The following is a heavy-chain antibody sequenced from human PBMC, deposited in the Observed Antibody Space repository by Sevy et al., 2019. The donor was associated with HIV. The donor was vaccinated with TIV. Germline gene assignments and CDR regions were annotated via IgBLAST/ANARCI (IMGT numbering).Heavy chain of an antibody. CDR3: ARDAGSGWQKYFQQ. Sequence: GGSLRLSCEASGVSLNTYSMNWVRQAPGKGLEWVSSISDTSGYIFYADSVKGRFTISRDNARNSLYLQMNSLRAEDTAVYYCARDAGSGWQKYFQQWGQGTLVTVSS. D-gene: IGHD6-19*01. J-gene: IGHJ1*01. CDR1: GVSLNTYS. CDR2: ISDTSGYI. V-gene: IGHV3-21*06.